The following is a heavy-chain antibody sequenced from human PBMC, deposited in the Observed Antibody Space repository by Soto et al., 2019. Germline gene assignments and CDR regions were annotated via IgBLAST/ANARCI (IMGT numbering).Heavy chain of an antibody. CDR1: GGTFSSYA. J-gene: IGHJ6*02. CDR3: ARADIVVVVAATPAYYYYGMDV. V-gene: IGHV1-69*13. CDR2: IIPIFGTA. D-gene: IGHD2-15*01. Sequence: SVKVSCKASGGTFSSYAISWVRQAPGQGLEWMGGIIPIFGTANYAQKFQGRVTITADESTSTAYMELSSLRSEDTAVYYCARADIVVVVAATPAYYYYGMDVWGQGTTVTVSS.